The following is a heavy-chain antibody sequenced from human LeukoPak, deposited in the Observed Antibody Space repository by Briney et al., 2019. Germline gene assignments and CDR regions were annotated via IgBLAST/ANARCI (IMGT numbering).Heavy chain of an antibody. Sequence: SQTLSLTCTVSGGSISSYYWSWIRQPAGKGLEWIGRIYTSGSTNYNPSLKSRVTMSVDTSKNQFSLKLSSVTAADTAVYYCAGLYYYGSGSSFDYWGQGTLVTVSS. CDR3: AGLYYYGSGSSFDY. V-gene: IGHV4-4*07. CDR1: GGSISSYY. CDR2: IYTSGST. J-gene: IGHJ4*02. D-gene: IGHD3-10*01.